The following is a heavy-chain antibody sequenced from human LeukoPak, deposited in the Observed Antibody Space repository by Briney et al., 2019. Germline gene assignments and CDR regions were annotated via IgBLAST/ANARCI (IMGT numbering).Heavy chain of an antibody. CDR2: IKQDGGES. D-gene: IGHD1-26*01. CDR1: GFAFSSYW. Sequence: GVSLRLSCAASGFAFSSYWMTWVRQAPGKGLEWVANIKQDGGESYYVDSVKGRFTISRENAKNSLYLQMNNLRAEDTAVYYCARDYYENIAHSHMLPFWGQGTLVTVSS. CDR3: ARDYYENIAHSHMLPF. J-gene: IGHJ4*02. V-gene: IGHV3-7*03.